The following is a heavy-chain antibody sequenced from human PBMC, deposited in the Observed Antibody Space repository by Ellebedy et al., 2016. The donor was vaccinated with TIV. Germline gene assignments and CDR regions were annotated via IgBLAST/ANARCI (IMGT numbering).Heavy chain of an antibody. CDR1: GFPLRNYA. Sequence: GASLKISCAASGFPLRNYAMSWVRQAPGQGLEWLSTISGGGDNIYYADSVKGRFTISRDNSKNTLFLQMDSLRAEDTAVYYCAKRPLTMIVLPEYFFDYWGQGTLVTVSS. CDR2: ISGGGDNI. V-gene: IGHV3-23*01. CDR3: AKRPLTMIVLPEYFFDY. D-gene: IGHD3-22*01. J-gene: IGHJ4*02.